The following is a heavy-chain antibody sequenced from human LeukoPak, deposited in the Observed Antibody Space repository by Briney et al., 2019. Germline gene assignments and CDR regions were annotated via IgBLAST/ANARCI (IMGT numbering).Heavy chain of an antibody. J-gene: IGHJ4*02. V-gene: IGHV3-15*01. CDR3: ATSRFSDCEGSCYRSFDY. CDR1: GFTFSNNV. CDR2: IKSKTDGGTT. Sequence: PGGSLRLSCAASGFTFSNNVMAWVRQAPGKGLEWVGRIKSKTDGGTTDYAATVKGRFTISRDDSKNTLYLQMNSLRTEDTAVYYCATSRFSDCEGSCYRSFDYWGQGTLVTVSS. D-gene: IGHD2-15*01.